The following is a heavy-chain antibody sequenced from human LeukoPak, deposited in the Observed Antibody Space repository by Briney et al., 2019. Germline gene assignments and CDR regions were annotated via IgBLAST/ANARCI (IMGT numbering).Heavy chain of an antibody. CDR2: ITGSGGST. V-gene: IGHV3-23*01. J-gene: IGHJ4*02. Sequence: PGGSLRLSCAASGFPFSSYAMSWVRQAPGEGLEWVSSITGSGGSTHYADSVKGRFTISRDNSKNTLYLQMNSLRAEDTAVYYCAKHTRGPTRGYFDYWGQGTLVTVSS. CDR3: AKHTRGPTRGYFDY. CDR1: GFPFSSYA. D-gene: IGHD4-11*01.